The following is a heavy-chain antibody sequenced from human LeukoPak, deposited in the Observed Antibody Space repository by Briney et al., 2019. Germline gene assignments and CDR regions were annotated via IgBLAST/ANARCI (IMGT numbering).Heavy chain of an antibody. CDR3: ARHRGDPTTLAPFDY. Sequence: SETLSLTCTVSGGSISSKSYYWGWIRQPPGKGLEWIGSIYYSGSAYYNPSLKSRVTISVDTSKNQFSLKLSSVTAADTAVYYCARHRGDPTTLAPFDYWGQGTLVTVSS. CDR1: GGSISSKSYY. D-gene: IGHD4-23*01. J-gene: IGHJ4*02. CDR2: IYYSGSA. V-gene: IGHV4-39*07.